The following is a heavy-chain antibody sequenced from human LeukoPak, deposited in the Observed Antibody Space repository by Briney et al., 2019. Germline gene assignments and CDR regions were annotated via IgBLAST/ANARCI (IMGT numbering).Heavy chain of an antibody. CDR2: INHSGST. V-gene: IGHV4-34*01. Sequence: SETLSLTCAVYGGSFSGYYWIWICQPPGKGLEWIGEINHSGSTNYNPSLESRVTISVDTSKNQFSLKLSSVTAADTAVYYCASGSVAVAGRNWLDPWGQGTLVTVSS. CDR3: ASGSVAVAGRNWLDP. J-gene: IGHJ5*02. CDR1: GGSFSGYY. D-gene: IGHD6-19*01.